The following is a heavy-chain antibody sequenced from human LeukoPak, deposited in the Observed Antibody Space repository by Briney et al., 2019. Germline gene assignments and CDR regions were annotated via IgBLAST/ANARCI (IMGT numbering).Heavy chain of an antibody. CDR1: GYNLTNYY. CDR2: INPSGGNR. J-gene: IGHJ4*02. CDR3: ARDNCSGGSCYSHYFDY. V-gene: IGHV1-46*01. Sequence: ASVKVSCKSSGYNLTNYYLHWVRQAPGQGLEWMGSINPSGGNRRYAQKIQGRVTMTTDTSTSTAYMELRSLRSDDTAVYYCARDNCSGGSCYSHYFDYWGQGTLVTVSS. D-gene: IGHD2-15*01.